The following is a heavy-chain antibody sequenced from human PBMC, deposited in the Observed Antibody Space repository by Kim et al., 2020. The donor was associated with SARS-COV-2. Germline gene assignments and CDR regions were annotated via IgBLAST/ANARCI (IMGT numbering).Heavy chain of an antibody. CDR1: GFTFSASA. D-gene: IGHD4-4*01. CDR2: IRSKPNNYAS. J-gene: IGHJ4*01. CDR3: SSHNVNHDYSGFDN. V-gene: IGHV3-73*01. Sequence: GGSLRLSCAASGFTFSASAMHWVRQAPGKGLEWVGRIRSKPNNYASSYSASVTFRITISRDDSTNTVYLQIDSLKTDATSVYFCSSHNVNHDYSGFDNWG.